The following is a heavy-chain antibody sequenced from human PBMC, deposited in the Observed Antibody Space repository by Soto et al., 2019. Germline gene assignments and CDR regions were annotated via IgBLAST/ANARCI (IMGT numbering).Heavy chain of an antibody. CDR2: ISGDGGIT. Sequence: EVQLVESGGVVVQPGGSLRLSCAATGFIFDDYTMHWVRQGPGKGLEWVSLISGDGGITYYGDSVRGRLTTSRENKKNSLYLQMKSLRSEATALYYCAREMITVWELHSENAFDIWGQGTMVT. V-gene: IGHV3-43*01. CDR3: AREMITVWELHSENAFDI. CDR1: GFIFDDYT. D-gene: IGHD1-26*01. J-gene: IGHJ3*02.